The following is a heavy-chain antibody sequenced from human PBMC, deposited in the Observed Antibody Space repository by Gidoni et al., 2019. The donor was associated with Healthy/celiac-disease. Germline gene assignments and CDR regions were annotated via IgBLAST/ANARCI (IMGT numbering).Heavy chain of an antibody. D-gene: IGHD5-18*01. CDR2: ISGSGGST. CDR3: ASLTWIQLWLEDY. V-gene: IGHV3-23*01. CDR1: GFTFSSYA. J-gene: IGHJ4*02. Sequence: EVQLLESGGGLVQPGGSLRLSCAASGFTFSSYAMSWVRQAPGKGLEWVSAISGSGGSTYYADSVKGRFTISRDNSKNTLYLQMNSLRAEDTAVYYCASLTWIQLWLEDYWGQGTLVTVSS.